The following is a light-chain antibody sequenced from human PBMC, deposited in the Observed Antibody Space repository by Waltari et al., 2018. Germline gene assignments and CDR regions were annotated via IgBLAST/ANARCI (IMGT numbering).Light chain of an antibody. CDR3: QQYSSFPWT. V-gene: IGKV1-5*03. J-gene: IGKJ1*01. CDR2: KAS. CDR1: QSVNSW. Sequence: DIQMTQSPSTLSASVGARVTITCRASQSVNSWLAWHQQKPGKAPNLLIYKASVLENGVPSRFSGSGSATDFTLTISSLQPDDFATYYCQQYSSFPWTFGQGTKVEIK.